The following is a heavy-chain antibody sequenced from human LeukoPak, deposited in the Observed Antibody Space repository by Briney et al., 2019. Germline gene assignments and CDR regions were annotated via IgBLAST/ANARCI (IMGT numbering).Heavy chain of an antibody. V-gene: IGHV1-2*02. J-gene: IGHJ4*02. CDR3: ARLALTGRYDY. D-gene: IGHD6-19*01. CDR1: GYTFTGYY. Sequence: ASVTVSCMVSGYTFTGYYMHWVRQAPGQGPEWMGWMNTDSGATNYAQKFQGRVTMTRDRNSNTAFMELSELRYGDTAVYYCARLALTGRYDYWGQGAMVRVSS. CDR2: MNTDSGAT.